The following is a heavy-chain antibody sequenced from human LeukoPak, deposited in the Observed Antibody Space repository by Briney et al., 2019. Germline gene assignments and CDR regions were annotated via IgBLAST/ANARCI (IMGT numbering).Heavy chain of an antibody. CDR2: ISSSSSYI. Sequence: KSGGSLRLSCAASGFTFSSYSMNWVRQAPGKGLEWVSSISSSSSYIYYADSVKGRFTISRDNAKNSLYLQMNSLRAEDTAVYYCARRGIATVAMDVWGKGTTVTVSS. CDR3: ARRGIATVAMDV. D-gene: IGHD6-13*01. V-gene: IGHV3-21*01. CDR1: GFTFSSYS. J-gene: IGHJ6*03.